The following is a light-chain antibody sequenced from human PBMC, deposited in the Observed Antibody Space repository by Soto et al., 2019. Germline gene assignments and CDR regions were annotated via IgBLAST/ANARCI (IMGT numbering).Light chain of an antibody. Sequence: EIVLTQSPATLSLSPGDRATLSCRASQSVRSDYFAWYQQKPGQAPRVIIFGVSTRATAIPDRFSGSGSGTDFTLTISRLEPEDFALYYCQQYGNSPLTFGGGNKVEIK. CDR1: QSVRSDY. CDR3: QQYGNSPLT. V-gene: IGKV3-20*01. J-gene: IGKJ4*01. CDR2: GVS.